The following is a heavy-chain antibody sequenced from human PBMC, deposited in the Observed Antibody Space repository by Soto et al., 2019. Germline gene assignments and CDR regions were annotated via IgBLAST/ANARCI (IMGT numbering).Heavy chain of an antibody. J-gene: IGHJ6*03. CDR1: GDSVSNNSAA. Sequence: PSQTLSLTCAISGDSVSNNSAAWNWIRQSPSRGLEWLGRTYYRSKWYNDYAVSVKSRITINPDTSKNQFSLQLNSVTPEDTAVYYCARGRQAAPHYYYYMDVWGKGTTVTVSS. D-gene: IGHD6-6*01. V-gene: IGHV6-1*01. CDR3: ARGRQAAPHYYYYMDV. CDR2: TYYRSKWYN.